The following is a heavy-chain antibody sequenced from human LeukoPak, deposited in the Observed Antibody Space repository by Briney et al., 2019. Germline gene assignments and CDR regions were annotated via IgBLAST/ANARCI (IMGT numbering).Heavy chain of an antibody. CDR1: GDSISTYY. V-gene: IGHV4-59*01. CDR3: ARLRWRLVGPYFDY. D-gene: IGHD6-25*01. Sequence: PSETLSLTCSFSGDSISTYYWSWIRQSPGKGLEWIGHIYSSGNTDYNSSPKSRVTISVDTSKSQFSLRMSSVNATDTAVYYCARLRWRLVGPYFDYWGQGILVTVSS. J-gene: IGHJ4*02. CDR2: IYSSGNT.